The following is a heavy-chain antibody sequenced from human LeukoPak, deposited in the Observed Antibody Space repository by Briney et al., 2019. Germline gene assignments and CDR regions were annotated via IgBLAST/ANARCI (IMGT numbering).Heavy chain of an antibody. CDR3: ARDNQYQKQLQFFHGMDV. CDR2: MNPNSGNT. Sequence: VASVKVSCKASGYTFTSYDINWVRQATGQGREWMGWMNPNSGNTGYAQKFQGRVTMTRNTSISTAYMELSSLRSEDAAVYYCARDNQYQKQLQFFHGMDVWGQGTAVSVFS. J-gene: IGHJ6*01. CDR1: GYTFTSYD. D-gene: IGHD2-2*01. V-gene: IGHV1-8*01.